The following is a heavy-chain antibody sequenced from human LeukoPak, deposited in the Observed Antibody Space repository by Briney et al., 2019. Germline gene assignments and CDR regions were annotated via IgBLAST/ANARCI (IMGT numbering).Heavy chain of an antibody. V-gene: IGHV4-34*01. CDR2: INHSGST. D-gene: IGHD1-26*01. J-gene: IGHJ4*02. CDR1: GGSFSGYY. CDR3: ARGLGAKGY. Sequence: SETLSLTCAVYGGSFSGYYWSWIRQPPGKGLEWIGEINHSGSTNYNPSLKSRGTISVDTSKNQFSLKLSSVTAADTAVYYCARGLGAKGYWGQGTLVTVSS.